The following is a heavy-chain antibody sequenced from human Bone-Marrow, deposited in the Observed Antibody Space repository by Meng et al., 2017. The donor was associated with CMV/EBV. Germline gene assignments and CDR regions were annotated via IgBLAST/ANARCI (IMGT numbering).Heavy chain of an antibody. CDR3: ARGGTNYYYYDVDV. Sequence: ASVKVSCKTSRYTFNGYFLHWVRQAPGQGLEWMGWINPNTGVTNYAQKFQGRVTMTRDTSISTAYMELSRLRSDDTAVYFCARGGTNYYYYDVDVWGQGTTVTVSS. CDR1: RYTFNGYF. V-gene: IGHV1-2*02. CDR2: INPNTGVT. J-gene: IGHJ6*02.